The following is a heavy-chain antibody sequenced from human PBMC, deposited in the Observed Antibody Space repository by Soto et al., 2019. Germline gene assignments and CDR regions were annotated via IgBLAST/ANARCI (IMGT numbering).Heavy chain of an antibody. D-gene: IGHD3-10*01. CDR3: AGTYNPLWFGELLTGFDP. CDR2: IYYSGST. CDR1: GGSISSYY. Sequence: PSETLSLTCTVSGGSISSYYWSWIRQPPGKGLEWIGYIYYSGSTNYNPSLKSRVTISVDTSKNQFSLKLSSVTAADTAVYYCAGTYNPLWFGELLTGFDPWGQGTLVTVS. J-gene: IGHJ5*02. V-gene: IGHV4-59*01.